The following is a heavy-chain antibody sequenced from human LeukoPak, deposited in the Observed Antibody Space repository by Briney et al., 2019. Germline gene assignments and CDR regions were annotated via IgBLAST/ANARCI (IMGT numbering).Heavy chain of an antibody. CDR2: ISSSSSYI. Sequence: GGSLRLSCAASGFTFSSYDMHWVRQAPGKGLEWVSSISSSSSYIYYADSVKGRFTISRDSAKNSLYLQMNSLRAEDTAVYYCARGGYDSSGYYYGDDAFDIWGQGTMVTVSS. CDR3: ARGGYDSSGYYYGDDAFDI. D-gene: IGHD3-22*01. J-gene: IGHJ3*02. CDR1: GFTFSSYD. V-gene: IGHV3-21*01.